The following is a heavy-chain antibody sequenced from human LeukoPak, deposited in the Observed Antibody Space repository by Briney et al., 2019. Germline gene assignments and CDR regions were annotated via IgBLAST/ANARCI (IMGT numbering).Heavy chain of an antibody. CDR2: ISYDGSNK. Sequence: PGGSLRLSCAASGFTFSDHYMDWVRQAPGKGLEWVAVISYDGSNKYYTDSVKGRFTISRDNSKNTLYLEMNSLRPEDTAVYYCAKESNSFNTAMIPRYWGQGTLVTVSS. CDR1: GFTFSDHY. D-gene: IGHD5-18*01. CDR3: AKESNSFNTAMIPRY. J-gene: IGHJ4*02. V-gene: IGHV3-30*18.